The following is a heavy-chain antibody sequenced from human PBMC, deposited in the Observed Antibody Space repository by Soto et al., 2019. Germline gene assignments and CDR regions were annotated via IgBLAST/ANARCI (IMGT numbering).Heavy chain of an antibody. V-gene: IGHV3-30*18. D-gene: IGHD5-12*01. Sequence: QVQLVESGGGVVQPGRSLRLSCAASGFTFSSYGMHWVRQAPGKGLEWVAVISYDGSNKYYADSVKGRFTISRDNSKNTLYLQMNSLRAEDTAVYYCAKVPPLSGYDAAPYWGQGTLVTVSS. J-gene: IGHJ4*02. CDR2: ISYDGSNK. CDR3: AKVPPLSGYDAAPY. CDR1: GFTFSSYG.